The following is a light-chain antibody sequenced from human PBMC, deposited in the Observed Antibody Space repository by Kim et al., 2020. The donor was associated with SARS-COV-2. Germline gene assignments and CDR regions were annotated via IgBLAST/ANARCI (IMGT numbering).Light chain of an antibody. J-gene: IGKJ1*01. V-gene: IGKV1-5*03. CDR2: KAS. CDR3: QQYNSYSWT. CDR1: QGISSR. Sequence: DIQMTQSPSTLSASVGDRVTITCRASQGISSRLAWYKQKARKAPKLLIYKASSLESGVPSRFSGSGSGTEFTLTISSLQPDDFATYYCQQYNSYSWTFGQGTKVDIK.